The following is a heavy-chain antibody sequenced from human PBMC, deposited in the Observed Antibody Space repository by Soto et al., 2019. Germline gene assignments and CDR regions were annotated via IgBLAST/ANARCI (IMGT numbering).Heavy chain of an antibody. D-gene: IGHD6-19*01. CDR3: ARDLAVAPIDS. Sequence: QVQLVQSGAEVKKPGASVKVSCKASGYTFTSYGISWVRQAPGQGLEWMGWINAYNGNTKYAQKLQGRVTMTTDTATTAAYTELRSPRSDDTAVDYCARDLAVAPIDSWGQGTLVTVSS. V-gene: IGHV1-18*01. J-gene: IGHJ4*02. CDR2: INAYNGNT. CDR1: GYTFTSYG.